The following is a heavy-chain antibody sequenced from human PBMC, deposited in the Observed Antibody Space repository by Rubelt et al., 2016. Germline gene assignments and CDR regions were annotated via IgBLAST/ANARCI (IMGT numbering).Heavy chain of an antibody. CDR1: GFSFSSSW. Sequence: GGSLRLSCAASGFSFSSSWMTWVRQAPGKGLEWVSYISGSSSTIYYADSVKGRFTISRDNAKNSLFLEMSNLRADDTAVYYCARDNSGSGSDSIDYWGQGTLVSVSS. J-gene: IGHJ4*02. CDR3: ARDNSGSGSDSIDY. D-gene: IGHD3-10*01. V-gene: IGHV3-48*01. CDR2: ISGSSSTI.